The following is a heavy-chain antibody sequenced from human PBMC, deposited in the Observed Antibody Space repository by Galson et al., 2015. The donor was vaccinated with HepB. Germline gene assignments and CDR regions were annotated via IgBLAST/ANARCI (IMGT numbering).Heavy chain of an antibody. J-gene: IGHJ6*02. Sequence: SLRLSCAASGFTFSSYSMNWVRQAPGKGLEWVSYISSSSSTIYYADSVKGRFTISRDNAKNSLYLQMNSLRAEDTAVYYCASTFDWSYGMDVWGQGTTVTVSS. V-gene: IGHV3-48*01. D-gene: IGHD3-9*01. CDR2: ISSSSSTI. CDR1: GFTFSSYS. CDR3: ASTFDWSYGMDV.